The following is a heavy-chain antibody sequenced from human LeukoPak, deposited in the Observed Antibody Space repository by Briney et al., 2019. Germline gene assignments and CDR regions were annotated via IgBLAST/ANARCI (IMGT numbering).Heavy chain of an antibody. D-gene: IGHD3-10*01. J-gene: IGHJ4*02. CDR2: FDPEDGET. CDR1: GYTLTELS. V-gene: IGHV1-24*01. Sequence: ASVKVSCKVSGYTLTELSMHWVRQAPGKGLEWMGGFDPEDGETIYAQKFQGRVTMTEDTSTDTAYMELSSLRSEDTAVYYCARDQGLDGSLDYWGQGTLVTVSS. CDR3: ARDQGLDGSLDY.